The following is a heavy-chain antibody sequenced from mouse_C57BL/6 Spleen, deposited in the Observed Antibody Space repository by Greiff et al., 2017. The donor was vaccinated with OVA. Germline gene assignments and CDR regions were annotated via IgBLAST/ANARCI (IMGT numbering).Heavy chain of an antibody. D-gene: IGHD1-1*01. CDR2: IYPGDGDT. J-gene: IGHJ3*01. V-gene: IGHV1-82*01. CDR3: ARAHDGCSSSWLAY. Sequence: QVQLKQSGPELVKPGASVKISCKASGYAFSSSWMNWVKQRPGKGLEWIGRIYPGDGDTNYNGKFTGKATLTADKSSSTAYMQHSRLTSEDSAVYFCARAHDGCSSSWLAYWGQGTLVTVSA. CDR1: GYAFSSSW.